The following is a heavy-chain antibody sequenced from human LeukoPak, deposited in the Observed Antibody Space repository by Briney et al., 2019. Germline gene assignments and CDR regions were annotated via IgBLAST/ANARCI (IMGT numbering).Heavy chain of an antibody. CDR1: GFVFSDAW. D-gene: IGHD3-3*01. J-gene: IGHJ4*02. CDR3: STMSAIFGVVIPDY. V-gene: IGHV3-15*01. Sequence: PGGSLRLSCAVSGFVFSDAWMSWVRQAPGKGLEWVGRIKSKTNGGTTDYAAPVKGRFSISRDDSKNTLFLQMYSLRTEDTGVCYCSTMSAIFGVVIPDYWGQGTLVSVSP. CDR2: IKSKTNGGTT.